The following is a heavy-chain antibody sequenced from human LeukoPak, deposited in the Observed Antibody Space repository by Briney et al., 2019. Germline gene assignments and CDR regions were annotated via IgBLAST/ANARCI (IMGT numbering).Heavy chain of an antibody. V-gene: IGHV4-34*01. CDR3: ARILVVVAS. J-gene: IGHJ3*01. D-gene: IGHD2-2*01. CDR1: GGSFSGYY. Sequence: SETLSLTCAVYGGSFSGYYWSWIRQPPGKGLEWIGEINHSGSTNYNPSLKSRVTISVDTSKNQFSLKLSSVTAADTAVYYCARILVVVASWGQGTMVTVSS. CDR2: INHSGST.